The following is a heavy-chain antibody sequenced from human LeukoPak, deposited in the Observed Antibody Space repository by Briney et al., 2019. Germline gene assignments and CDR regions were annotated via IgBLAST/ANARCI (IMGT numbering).Heavy chain of an antibody. J-gene: IGHJ3*02. D-gene: IGHD3-16*02. CDR1: GGSFSGYY. CDR2: INHSGSP. Sequence: SETLSLTCAVYGGSFSGYYWSWIRQPPGKGLEWIGEINHSGSPNYNPSLKSRVTISVDTSKNQFSLKLSSVTAADTAVYYCARPGRVIRKFAFDIWGQGTMVTVSS. V-gene: IGHV4-34*01. CDR3: ARPGRVIRKFAFDI.